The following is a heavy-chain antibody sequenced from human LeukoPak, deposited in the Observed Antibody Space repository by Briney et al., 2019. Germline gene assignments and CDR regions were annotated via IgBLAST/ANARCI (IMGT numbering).Heavy chain of an antibody. CDR1: GYTFTSYA. Sequence: ASVKVSCKASGYTFTSYAMHWVRQAPGQRLEWMGWINAGNGNTKYSQKFRGRVTITRDTSASTAYMELSSLRSEDTAVYYCARDRNWNDVYWFDPWGQGTLVTVSS. CDR3: ARDRNWNDVYWFDP. V-gene: IGHV1-3*01. CDR2: INAGNGNT. D-gene: IGHD1-1*01. J-gene: IGHJ5*02.